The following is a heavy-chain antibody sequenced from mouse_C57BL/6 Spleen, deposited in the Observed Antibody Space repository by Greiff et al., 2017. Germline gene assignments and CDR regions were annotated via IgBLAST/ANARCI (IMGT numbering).Heavy chain of an antibody. CDR2: IDPNSGGT. CDR3: AREAGPWFAY. D-gene: IGHD3-2*02. Sequence: QVQLQQPGAELVKPGASVKLSCKASGYTFTSYWMHWVKQRPGRGLEWSGRIDPNSGGTKYNEKFKSKATLTVDKPASTAYMQLSSLTSEDSAVYYCAREAGPWFAYWGQGTLVTVSA. V-gene: IGHV1-72*01. CDR1: GYTFTSYW. J-gene: IGHJ3*01.